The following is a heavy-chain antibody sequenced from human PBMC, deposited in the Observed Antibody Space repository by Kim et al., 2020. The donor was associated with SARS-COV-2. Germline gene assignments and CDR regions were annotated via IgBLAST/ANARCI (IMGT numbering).Heavy chain of an antibody. Sequence: KYDPSFQGHVPISIDKSINTAYLQWRSLKTSDTAMYFCARRASPYYYAMDVWGQGTAVTVSS. V-gene: IGHV5-10-1*01. J-gene: IGHJ6*02. CDR3: ARRASPYYYAMDV.